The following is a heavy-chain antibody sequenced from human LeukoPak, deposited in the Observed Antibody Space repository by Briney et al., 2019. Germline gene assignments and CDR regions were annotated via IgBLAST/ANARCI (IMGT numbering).Heavy chain of an antibody. CDR1: GFTVSSNY. Sequence: GGSLRLSCAASGFTVSSNYMSWVRQAPGKGLEWVSVIYSGGSTYYADSVKGRFTISRDNSKNTLHLQMNSLRAEDTAVYYCASLIRYNWNYGHWGQGTLVTVSS. CDR3: ASLIRYNWNYGH. V-gene: IGHV3-66*01. CDR2: IYSGGST. J-gene: IGHJ4*02. D-gene: IGHD1-7*01.